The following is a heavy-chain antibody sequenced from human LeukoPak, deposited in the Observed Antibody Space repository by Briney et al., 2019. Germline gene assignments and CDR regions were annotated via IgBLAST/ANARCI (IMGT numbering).Heavy chain of an antibody. D-gene: IGHD3-22*01. V-gene: IGHV1-2*02. CDR1: GYTFTGYY. J-gene: IGHJ1*01. Sequence: ASVKVSCKASGYTFTGYYMHWVRQAPGQGLEWMGWINPNSGGTNYAQKFQGRVTMTRDTSISTAYMELSRLRSDDTAVYYCARATYYYDSSGYPQPEYFQHWDQGTLVTVPS. CDR3: ARATYYYDSSGYPQPEYFQH. CDR2: INPNSGGT.